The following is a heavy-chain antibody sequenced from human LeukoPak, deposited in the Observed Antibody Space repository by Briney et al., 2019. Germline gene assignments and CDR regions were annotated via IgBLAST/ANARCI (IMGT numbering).Heavy chain of an antibody. CDR3: ARRSGGTYYDFWSGYSPFDY. V-gene: IGHV4-59*12. CDR1: GGSISSYS. D-gene: IGHD3-3*01. J-gene: IGHJ4*02. Sequence: SETLSLTCTVSGGSISSYSWSWIRQPPGKGLEWIGYIYHSGSTYYNPSLKSRVTISVDRSKNQFSLKLSSVTAADTAVYYCARRSGGTYYDFWSGYSPFDYWGQGTLVTVSS. CDR2: IYHSGST.